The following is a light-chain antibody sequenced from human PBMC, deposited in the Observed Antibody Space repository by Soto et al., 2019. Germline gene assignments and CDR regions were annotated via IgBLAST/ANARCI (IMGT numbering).Light chain of an antibody. CDR2: GAS. V-gene: IGKV3-20*01. J-gene: IGKJ1*01. CDR1: QSISSNY. CDR3: QQYDDSMT. Sequence: EIVLTQPPGTLSLSPGETATLSCRASQSISSNYLAWYQQKPGQAPRLLIYGASTRATGIPDRFSGSGSGTDFTLTISRLEPEDFAVYHCQQYDDSMTFGQGTKVDI.